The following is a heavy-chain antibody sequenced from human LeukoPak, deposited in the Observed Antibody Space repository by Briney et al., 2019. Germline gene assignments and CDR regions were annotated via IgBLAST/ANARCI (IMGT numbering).Heavy chain of an antibody. D-gene: IGHD3-9*01. CDR3: ARHYDILTGFDY. CDR1: GYTFTNHW. V-gene: IGHV5-51*01. Sequence: GESLKISCKVSGYTFTNHWIGWVRQMPGKGLEWMGIIYPGDSGTKHSPSFQGQVSISVDKSLSTAYLQWSSLKASDTAMYYCARHYDILTGFDYWGQGTLVTVSS. J-gene: IGHJ4*02. CDR2: IYPGDSGT.